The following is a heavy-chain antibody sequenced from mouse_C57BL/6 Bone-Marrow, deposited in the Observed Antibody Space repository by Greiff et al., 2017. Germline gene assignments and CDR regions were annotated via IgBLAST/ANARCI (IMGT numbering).Heavy chain of an antibody. CDR3: ARGEETGKGYYFDY. Sequence: ESGPGLVKPSQSLSLTCSVTGYSITSGYYWTWIRQFPGNKLEWMGYISYDGSNNYNPSLKNRISITRDTSKNQFFLKLNSVTTEDTATYYCARGEETGKGYYFDYWGRGTTLTVSS. CDR2: ISYDGSN. V-gene: IGHV3-6*01. CDR1: GYSITSGYY. D-gene: IGHD4-1*01. J-gene: IGHJ2*01.